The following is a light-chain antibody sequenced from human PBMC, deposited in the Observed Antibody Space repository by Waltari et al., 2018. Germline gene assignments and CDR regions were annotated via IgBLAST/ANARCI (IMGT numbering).Light chain of an antibody. V-gene: IGKV1-5*03. J-gene: IGKJ4*01. CDR2: KAS. Sequence: DIQMTQSPSTLSASVGDRVTITCRASESISSWLAWYQQKPGKAPKLLIYKASSLETGVPSRFSGSGSGTEFTLTISSLQPDDFVTYYCQQYYSYSITFGGGTKVEIK. CDR3: QQYYSYSIT. CDR1: ESISSW.